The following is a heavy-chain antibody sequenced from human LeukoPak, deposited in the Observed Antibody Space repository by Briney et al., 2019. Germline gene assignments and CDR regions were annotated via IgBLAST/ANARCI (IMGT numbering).Heavy chain of an antibody. Sequence: GGSLRLSCAASGFTFSRDWMHWVRQAPGKAPEWVSRISDDGSITTYADSVQGRFTISRDNAKSTMFLQMNSLRAEDTAVYFCARRFYQTNVYDRHFDQWGQGILVTVSS. D-gene: IGHD2-8*01. CDR3: ARRFYQTNVYDRHFDQ. J-gene: IGHJ4*02. CDR2: ISDDGSIT. CDR1: GFTFSRDW. V-gene: IGHV3-74*03.